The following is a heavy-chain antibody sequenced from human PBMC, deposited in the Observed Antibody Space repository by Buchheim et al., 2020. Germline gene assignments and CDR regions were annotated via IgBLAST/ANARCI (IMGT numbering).Heavy chain of an antibody. V-gene: IGHV3-30*18. D-gene: IGHD2-21*02. CDR2: ISYDGSNK. J-gene: IGHJ3*02. CDR3: AKDRGREDIVVVTAIVI. CDR1: GFTFSSYG. Sequence: QVQLVESGGGVVQPGRSLRLSCAASGFTFSSYGMHWVRQAPGKGLEWVAVISYDGSNKYYADSVKGRFTISRENSKNTLYLQMNSLRAEDTAVYYCAKDRGREDIVVVTAIVIWGQGT.